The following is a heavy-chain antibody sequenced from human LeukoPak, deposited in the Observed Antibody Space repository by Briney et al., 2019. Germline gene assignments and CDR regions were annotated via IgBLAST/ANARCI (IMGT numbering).Heavy chain of an antibody. CDR3: ARLLGGYSSGWHYFDY. J-gene: IGHJ4*02. Sequence: GGSLRLSCAASGFIFSSYSMNWVRQAPGKGLEWVSSISSSSGYIYYADSVKGRFTISRDNAKNSLYLQMNSLRAEDTAVYYCARLLGGYSSGWHYFDYWGQGTLVTVSS. CDR2: ISSSSGYI. CDR1: GFIFSSYS. V-gene: IGHV3-21*01. D-gene: IGHD6-19*01.